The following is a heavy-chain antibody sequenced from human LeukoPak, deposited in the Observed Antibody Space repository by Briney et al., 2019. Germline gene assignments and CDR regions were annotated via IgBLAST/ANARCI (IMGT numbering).Heavy chain of an antibody. Sequence: GGSLRLSCTASGFTFGDYAMSWVRQAPGKGLEWVGFIRSKAYGGTTEYAASVKGRFTISRDDSKSIAYLQMNSLKTEDTAVYYCTRDEGPRDFWSGYYNEGDYWGQGTLVTVSS. D-gene: IGHD3-3*01. CDR2: IRSKAYGGTT. CDR3: TRDEGPRDFWSGYYNEGDY. CDR1: GFTFGDYA. J-gene: IGHJ4*02. V-gene: IGHV3-49*04.